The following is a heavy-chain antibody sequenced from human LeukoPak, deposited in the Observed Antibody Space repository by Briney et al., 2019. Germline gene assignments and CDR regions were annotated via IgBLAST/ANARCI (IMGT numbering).Heavy chain of an antibody. D-gene: IGHD2-2*01. J-gene: IGHJ6*02. CDR1: GGSFSGYY. CDR2: INHSGST. Sequence: PSETLSLTCAVYGGSFSGYYWSWIRQPPGKGLEWNGEINHSGSTNYNPSLKSRVTISVDTSKNQFSLKLSSVTAADTAVYYCARAKRNCSSTSCYSYYYYYYGMDVWGQGTTVTVSS. CDR3: ARAKRNCSSTSCYSYYYYYYGMDV. V-gene: IGHV4-34*01.